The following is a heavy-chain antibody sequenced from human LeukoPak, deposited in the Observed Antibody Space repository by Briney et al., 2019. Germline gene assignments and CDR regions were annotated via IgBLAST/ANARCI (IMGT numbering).Heavy chain of an antibody. Sequence: GGSLRLSCAASGFSLSGYGMHRVRQAPGKGLEWVAVVSYDGSKKYYADSVKGRFTISRDNSKNTQYLEMNSLKVEDTAVYYCARVRAAHYYDYWGQGTLVTVSS. CDR3: ARVRAAHYYDY. CDR1: GFSLSGYG. CDR2: VSYDGSKK. V-gene: IGHV3-30*01. D-gene: IGHD6-6*01. J-gene: IGHJ4*02.